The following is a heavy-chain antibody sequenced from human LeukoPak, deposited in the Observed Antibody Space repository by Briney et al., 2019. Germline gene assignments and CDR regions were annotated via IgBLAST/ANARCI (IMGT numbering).Heavy chain of an antibody. CDR1: GFTFSSYA. CDR3: AKGKVNHEGAFDI. D-gene: IGHD1-14*01. Sequence: PGGSLRLSCAASGFTFSSYAMSWVRQAPGKGLEWVSAISASGARTYYADSVKGRFTISRDNSKKMIYLQMNSLTTDDTAVYYSAKGKVNHEGAFDIWGLGTMVIVS. J-gene: IGHJ3*02. V-gene: IGHV3-23*01. CDR2: ISASGART.